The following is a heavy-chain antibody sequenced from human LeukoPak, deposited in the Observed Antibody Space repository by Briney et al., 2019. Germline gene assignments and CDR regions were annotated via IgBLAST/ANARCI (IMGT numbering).Heavy chain of an antibody. CDR1: GYSFTTYW. CDR2: IYPGDSDI. J-gene: IGHJ4*02. CDR3: ARHGGTYAYDY. D-gene: IGHD5-12*01. V-gene: IGHV5-51*01. Sequence: GESLKISCKGSGYSFTTYWIAWVRQMPGKGLEWMGLIYPGDSDIRYSPSFQGQVTISADKSITTAYLQWSSLKASDTAMYYCARHGGTYAYDYWGQGTLVTASS.